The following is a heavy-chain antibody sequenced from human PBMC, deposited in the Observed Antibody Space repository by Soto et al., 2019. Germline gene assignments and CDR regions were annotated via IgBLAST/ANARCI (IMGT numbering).Heavy chain of an antibody. V-gene: IGHV1-46*01. J-gene: IGHJ5*02. D-gene: IGHD3-10*02. CDR3: GRDQSGTGYYVDWFDP. Sequence: ASVKVACKASGYTFTSYDMHWVRQAPGKGLEWMGIINPSGGSTSYAQKFEGRVTFTRDTVATTVNMELTSLTSEDMAVYYCGRDQSGTGYYVDWFDPWGQGTLVTVSS. CDR1: GYTFTSYD. CDR2: INPSGGST.